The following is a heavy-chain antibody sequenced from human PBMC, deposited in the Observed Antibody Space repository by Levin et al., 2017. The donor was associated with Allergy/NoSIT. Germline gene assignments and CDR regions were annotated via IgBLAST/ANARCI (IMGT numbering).Heavy chain of an antibody. CDR1: GYTFTSYY. V-gene: IGHV1-46*01. J-gene: IGHJ6*02. Sequence: AASVKVSCKASGYTFTSYYMHWVRQAPGQGLEWMGIINPSGGSTSYAQKFQGRVTMTRDTSTSTVYMELSSLRSEDTAVYYCARDVGYCSSTSCRYASGGGMDVWGQGTTVTVSS. D-gene: IGHD2-2*01. CDR3: ARDVGYCSSTSCRYASGGGMDV. CDR2: INPSGGST.